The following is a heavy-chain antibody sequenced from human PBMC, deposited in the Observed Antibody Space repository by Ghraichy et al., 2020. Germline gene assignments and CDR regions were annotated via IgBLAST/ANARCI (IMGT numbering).Heavy chain of an antibody. CDR1: GYTFTDYY. V-gene: IGHV1-2*06. Sequence: ASVKVSCEASGYTFTDYYIHWVRQAPGQGLEWMGRISPKSGGTTYSQKFQGRVTMTRDTSISTAYMDLSRLTYDDTAVYYCARDREGGVMNWFNTWGQGTLVTVSS. J-gene: IGHJ5*02. CDR2: ISPKSGGT. D-gene: IGHD3-16*01. CDR3: ARDREGGVMNWFNT.